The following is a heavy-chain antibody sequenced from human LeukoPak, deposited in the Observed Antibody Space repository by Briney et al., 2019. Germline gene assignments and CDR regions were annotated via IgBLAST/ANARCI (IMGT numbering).Heavy chain of an antibody. Sequence: GRSLRLSCAASGFTFDDYAMHWVRHAPGKGLEWVSGISWNSGSIGYADSVKGRFTISRDNAKNSLYLQMNSLRAEDMALYYCAKEKGSSYSREFDYWGQGTLVTVSS. CDR2: ISWNSGSI. V-gene: IGHV3-9*03. CDR1: GFTFDDYA. D-gene: IGHD6-6*01. J-gene: IGHJ4*02. CDR3: AKEKGSSYSREFDY.